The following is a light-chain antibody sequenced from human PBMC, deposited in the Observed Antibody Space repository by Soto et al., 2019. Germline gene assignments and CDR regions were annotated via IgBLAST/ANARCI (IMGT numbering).Light chain of an antibody. Sequence: EIVMTHSPATLSVSPGERATLSCRASQSVSSNLAWYQQKPGQAPRLLIYGASTRATGTPARFSGSGSGTEFTLTISSLQSEDFAVYYCQQYNNWPRTFGQGTKVDIK. J-gene: IGKJ1*01. CDR1: QSVSSN. V-gene: IGKV3-15*01. CDR3: QQYNNWPRT. CDR2: GAS.